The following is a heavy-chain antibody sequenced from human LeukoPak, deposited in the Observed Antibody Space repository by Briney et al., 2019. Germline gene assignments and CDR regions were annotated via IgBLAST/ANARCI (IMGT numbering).Heavy chain of an antibody. V-gene: IGHV5-51*01. Sequence: SLKSSSKASAYTFINYWICWVRQMPGTGLERVGTIYPGYSYTRHSPSFQAQVTISADKTIRTAYLQWSSLRASHAARYYCARRAYRREWFDPWGQRTLVTVSS. D-gene: IGHD2-21*01. CDR1: AYTFINYW. J-gene: IGHJ5*02. CDR3: ARRAYRREWFDP. CDR2: IYPGYSYT.